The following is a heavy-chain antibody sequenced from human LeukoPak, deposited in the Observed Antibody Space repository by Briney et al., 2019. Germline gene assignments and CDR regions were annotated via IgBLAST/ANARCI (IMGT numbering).Heavy chain of an antibody. Sequence: GGSPRLSCAASGFTFDDYGMSWVRQAPGKGLEWVSGINWNGGSTGYADSVKGRFTISRDNAKNSLYLQMNSLGAEDTALYYCAREDYDYVWGSYPSGGFDPWGQGTLVTVSS. J-gene: IGHJ5*02. CDR3: AREDYDYVWGSYPSGGFDP. CDR1: GFTFDDYG. D-gene: IGHD3-16*02. CDR2: INWNGGST. V-gene: IGHV3-20*04.